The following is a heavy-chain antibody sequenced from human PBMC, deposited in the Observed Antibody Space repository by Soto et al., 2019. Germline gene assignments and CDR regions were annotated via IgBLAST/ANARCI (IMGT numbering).Heavy chain of an antibody. J-gene: IGHJ4*02. V-gene: IGHV1-69*13. CDR1: GGTFSSYA. CDR2: IIPIFGTA. Sequence: GASVKVSCKASGGTFSSYAISWVRQAPGQGLEWMGGIIPIFGTANYAQKFQGRVTITADESTSTAYMELSSLRSEDTAVYYCARGRGHRIQLWSPTGYFDYWGQGTLVTVSS. D-gene: IGHD5-18*01. CDR3: ARGRGHRIQLWSPTGYFDY.